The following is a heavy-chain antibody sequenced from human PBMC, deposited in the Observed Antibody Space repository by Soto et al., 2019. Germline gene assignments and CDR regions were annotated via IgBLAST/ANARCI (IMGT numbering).Heavy chain of an antibody. J-gene: IGHJ3*02. D-gene: IGHD1-26*01. CDR1: GFTFAYR. CDR3: AKLMIAVGANSAFDI. CDR2: ISGSGGST. Sequence: EEQLLESGGGLVQPGGSPRLSCAGSGFTFAYRMTWVRQAPGKGLEWVASISGSGGSTWYADSVKGRFTISRDNSKNTLYLQMNSLGAEDTALYYCAKLMIAVGANSAFDIWGQGTVVTVSS. V-gene: IGHV3-23*01.